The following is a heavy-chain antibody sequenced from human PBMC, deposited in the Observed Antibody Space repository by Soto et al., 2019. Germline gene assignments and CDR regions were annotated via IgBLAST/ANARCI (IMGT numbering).Heavy chain of an antibody. V-gene: IGHV4-31*03. D-gene: IGHD2-21*02. CDR3: ARGGNSGFEAGIDY. CDR1: GGSISSGGYY. J-gene: IGHJ4*02. CDR2: IYYSGST. Sequence: PSETLSLTCTVSGGSISSGGYYWSWIRQHPGKGLEWIGYIYYSGSTYYNPSLKSRVTISVDTSKNQFSLKLSSVTAADTAVYYCARGGNSGFEAGIDYWGQGTLVTVSS.